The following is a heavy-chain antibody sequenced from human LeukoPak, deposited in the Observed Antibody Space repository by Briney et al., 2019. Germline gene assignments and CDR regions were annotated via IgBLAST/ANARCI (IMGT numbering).Heavy chain of an antibody. J-gene: IGHJ6*03. D-gene: IGHD6-6*01. CDR1: GFTFSSYG. Sequence: GGSLRLSCAASGFTFSSYGMHWVRQAPGKGLEWVAFIRYDGSNKYYADSVKGRFTISRDNSKNTLYLQMNSLRAEDTAVYYCAKDVVAARPYYYYMDVWGKGTTVTVSS. V-gene: IGHV3-30*02. CDR2: IRYDGSNK. CDR3: AKDVVAARPYYYYMDV.